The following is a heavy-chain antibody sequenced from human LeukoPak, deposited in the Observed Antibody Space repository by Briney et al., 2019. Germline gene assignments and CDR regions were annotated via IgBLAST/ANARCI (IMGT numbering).Heavy chain of an antibody. V-gene: IGHV4-39*01. CDR1: GGSISNSNYX. D-gene: IGHD3-22*01. CDR2: XXXSGST. Sequence: SETLSLTCSVSGGSISNSNYXXXXIRQXXXXXXXXXXXXXXSGSTDYNPSLQSRXTISVDTSKNQFSLKLSSVTAADTAVYYCARTYNYDTSGYYGYNWFDPWGQGTLVTVSS. J-gene: IGHJ5*02. CDR3: ARTYNYDTSGYYGYNWFDP.